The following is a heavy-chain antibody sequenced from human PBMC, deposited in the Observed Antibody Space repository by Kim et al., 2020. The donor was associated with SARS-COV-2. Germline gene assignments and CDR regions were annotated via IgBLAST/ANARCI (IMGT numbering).Heavy chain of an antibody. CDR2: ISGGGGST. Sequence: GGSLRLSCAASGFTFDDYAMHWVRQAPGKGLEWVSLISGGGGSTYYADSVKGRFTISRDNGKNSLYLQMNSLRTEDTALYYCAKDLTGYYIRLHYTYGMDVWGQGTTVTVSS. V-gene: IGHV3-43*02. CDR1: GFTFDDYA. D-gene: IGHD3-9*01. CDR3: AKDLTGYYIRLHYTYGMDV. J-gene: IGHJ6*02.